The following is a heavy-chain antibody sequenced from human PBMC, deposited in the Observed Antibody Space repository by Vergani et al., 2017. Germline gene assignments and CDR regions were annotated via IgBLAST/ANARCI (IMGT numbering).Heavy chain of an antibody. Sequence: QVQLQQCCAGLFKPSEILSLTRAVYGVPFRGYYWSLIRQPPGKGLGWIGEINHSGSTNYNSSLKSRVNISVDTSKNQFSLKLSSVTAADTAVYYCARGRGYCSSTSCYQDYWGQGTLVTVSS. V-gene: IGHV4-34*01. CDR1: GVPFRGYY. CDR2: INHSGST. D-gene: IGHD2-2*01. J-gene: IGHJ4*02. CDR3: ARGRGYCSSTSCYQDY.